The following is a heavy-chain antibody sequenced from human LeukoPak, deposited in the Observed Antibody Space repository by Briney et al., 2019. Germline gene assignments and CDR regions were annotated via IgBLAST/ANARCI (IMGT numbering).Heavy chain of an antibody. Sequence: GGSLRLSCAASGFTVSSNYMSWVRQAPGKGLEWVSLIYSGGRIFYADSVKGRFIISTDNSKNTLYLQMNSLRAEDTAVYYCASGFSYGKVDYWGQGTLVAVSS. CDR2: IYSGGRI. D-gene: IGHD5-18*01. V-gene: IGHV3-66*01. CDR1: GFTVSSNY. CDR3: ASGFSYGKVDY. J-gene: IGHJ4*02.